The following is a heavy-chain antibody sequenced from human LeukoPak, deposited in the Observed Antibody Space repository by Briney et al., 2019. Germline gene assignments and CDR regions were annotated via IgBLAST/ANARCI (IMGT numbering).Heavy chain of an antibody. D-gene: IGHD3-10*01. CDR2: ISGSGGST. J-gene: IGHJ4*02. Sequence: GGSLRLSCAASGFTFSSYAMSRVRQAPGKGLEWVSAISGSGGSTYYADSVKGRFTISRDNSKNTLYLQMNSLRAEDTAVYYCAKDFYGSGSYYEALFDYWGQGTLVTVSS. CDR1: GFTFSSYA. CDR3: AKDFYGSGSYYEALFDY. V-gene: IGHV3-23*01.